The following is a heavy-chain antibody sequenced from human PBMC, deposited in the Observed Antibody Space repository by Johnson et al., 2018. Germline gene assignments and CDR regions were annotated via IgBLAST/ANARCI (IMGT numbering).Heavy chain of an antibody. J-gene: IGHJ3*02. CDR2: ISWHSGVK. V-gene: IGHV3-9*01. CDR1: RFTFYDYA. Sequence: VQLVESGGGLVQPCKSLRLSCAASRFTFYDYAMLWVRQGPGKGLEWVSGISWHSGVKAYADSVKGRSTISRNNAKNSLSLQMDSLTPEDTGLYSCAREKPTMIAFDIWVQGTMVTVSS. CDR3: AREKPTMIAFDI. D-gene: IGHD3-22*01.